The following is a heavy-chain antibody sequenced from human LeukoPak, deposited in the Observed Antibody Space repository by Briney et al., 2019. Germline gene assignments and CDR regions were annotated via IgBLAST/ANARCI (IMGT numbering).Heavy chain of an antibody. V-gene: IGHV3-74*01. CDR1: GFTFSFYW. D-gene: IGHD3-22*01. Sequence: GGSLRLSCAASGFTFSFYWMHWVRQAPGKGLVWVSRINSDGRNTNYAASVKGRFTIARDNAKNSRDLQMNSLRAEDTAVYYCAFGPETYYYDSSGSQTFDYWGQGTLVTVSS. J-gene: IGHJ4*02. CDR2: INSDGRNT. CDR3: AFGPETYYYDSSGSQTFDY.